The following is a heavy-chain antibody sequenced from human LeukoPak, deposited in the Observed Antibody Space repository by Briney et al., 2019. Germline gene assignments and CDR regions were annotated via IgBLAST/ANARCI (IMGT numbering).Heavy chain of an antibody. CDR3: AKERPSSGYFDYFDY. V-gene: IGHV3-30*18. Sequence: GRSLRLSCAASGFTFSSYGMHRVRQAPGKGLEWVAVISYDGSNKYYADSVKGRFTTSRDNSKNTLYLQMNSLRAEDTAVYYCAKERPSSGYFDYFDYWGQGTLVTVSS. CDR1: GFTFSSYG. CDR2: ISYDGSNK. D-gene: IGHD3-22*01. J-gene: IGHJ4*02.